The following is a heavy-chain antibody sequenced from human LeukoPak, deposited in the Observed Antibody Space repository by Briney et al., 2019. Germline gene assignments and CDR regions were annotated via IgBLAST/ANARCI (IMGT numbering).Heavy chain of an antibody. CDR2: ISGSGGST. Sequence: GGSLRLSCAASGFTFSSYAMSWVRQAPGKGLEWVSAISGSGGSTYYADSVKGRFTISRDNSKNTLYLQMNSLRAEDTAVYCCEWSRAARQDDAFDIWGQGTMVTVSS. V-gene: IGHV3-23*01. CDR1: GFTFSSYA. D-gene: IGHD6-6*01. CDR3: EWSRAARQDDAFDI. J-gene: IGHJ3*02.